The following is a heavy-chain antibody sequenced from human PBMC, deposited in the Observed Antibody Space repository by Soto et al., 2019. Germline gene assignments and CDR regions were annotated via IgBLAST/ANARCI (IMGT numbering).Heavy chain of an antibody. D-gene: IGHD3-22*01. CDR3: KRGRTVSNYADASRDYFYFFDY. CDR1: GDSISTFY. Sequence: SETLSLTCTVSGDSISTFYWGWMRQSPGKELEWIGYVYYTGSTNYNPSLKSRVTISVDRSKNQFSLKLTSANAADTAVYYCKRGRTVSNYADASRDYFYFFDYWGQGTQVTGSS. J-gene: IGHJ4*02. V-gene: IGHV4-59*01. CDR2: VYYTGST.